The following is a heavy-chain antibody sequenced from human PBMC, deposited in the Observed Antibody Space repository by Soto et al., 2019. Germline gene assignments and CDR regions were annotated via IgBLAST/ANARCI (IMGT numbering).Heavy chain of an antibody. V-gene: IGHV3-30-3*01. CDR1: GFTFSSYA. J-gene: IGHJ4*02. CDR3: ARDPASNGYSGFDY. Sequence: QVQLVESGGGVVQPGRSLRLSCAASGFTFSSYAMHWVRQAPGKGLEWVAVISYDGSNKYYADSVKGRFTISRDNSKNTLYLQMNSLRAEDTAVYYCARDPASNGYSGFDYWGQGTLVTVSS. D-gene: IGHD3-22*01. CDR2: ISYDGSNK.